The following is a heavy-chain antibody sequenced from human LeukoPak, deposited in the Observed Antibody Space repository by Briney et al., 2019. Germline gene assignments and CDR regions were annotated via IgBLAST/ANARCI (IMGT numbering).Heavy chain of an antibody. CDR1: GYSFSNYW. V-gene: IGHV5-51*01. Sequence: GESLKISCQGSGYSFSNYWIAWVRQMPGKGLEWMGIIYPGDSDTRYTPSFQGQVTISADKSISTAYLQWSSLKASDTAMFYCARQASSGSYGMDVWGQGTTVTVSS. D-gene: IGHD3-22*01. CDR3: ARQASSGSYGMDV. CDR2: IYPGDSDT. J-gene: IGHJ6*02.